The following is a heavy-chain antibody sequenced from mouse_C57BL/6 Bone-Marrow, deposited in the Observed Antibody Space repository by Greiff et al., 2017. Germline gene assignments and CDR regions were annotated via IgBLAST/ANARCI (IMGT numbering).Heavy chain of an antibody. J-gene: IGHJ2*01. Sequence: QVQLQQSGAELVRPGTSVKVSCKASGYAFTNYLIEWVKQRPGQGLEWIGVINPGSGGTNYNEKFKGKATLTADKSSSTAYMQLSSLTSEDSAVYCCARSAMGYYFDYWGQGTTLTVSS. D-gene: IGHD1-1*02. V-gene: IGHV1-54*01. CDR2: INPGSGGT. CDR1: GYAFTNYL. CDR3: ARSAMGYYFDY.